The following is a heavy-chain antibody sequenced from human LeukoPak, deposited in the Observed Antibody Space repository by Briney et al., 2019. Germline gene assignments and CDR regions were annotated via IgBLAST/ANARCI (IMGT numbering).Heavy chain of an antibody. CDR2: ITASGGTT. J-gene: IGHJ3*02. V-gene: IGHV3-23*01. D-gene: IGHD3-9*01. CDR1: GFTFSSYA. CDR3: ARETSDWYRNTFHI. Sequence: GGSLRLSCAASGFTFSSYAMDWVRQAPGKGLESVSAITASGGTTFYTDFAKGRFTISRDNSENTLYLQMNSLGAEDTAVYYSARETSDWYRNTFHIWGQGTMVTVSS.